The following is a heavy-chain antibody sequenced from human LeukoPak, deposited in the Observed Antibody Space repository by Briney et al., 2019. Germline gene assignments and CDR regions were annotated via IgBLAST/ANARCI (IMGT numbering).Heavy chain of an antibody. CDR2: IYYSGSS. CDR3: ARHRSGWLQSSFDY. CDR1: GGSINSYD. D-gene: IGHD5-24*01. J-gene: IGHJ4*02. Sequence: SETLSLTCTVSGGSINSYDWNWIRQSAGKGLEWIGSIYYSGSSFDNPALKSRVTISVDTSKNQFSLKLSSVTAADTAVYYCARHRSGWLQSSFDYWGQGTLVTVSS. V-gene: IGHV4-59*05.